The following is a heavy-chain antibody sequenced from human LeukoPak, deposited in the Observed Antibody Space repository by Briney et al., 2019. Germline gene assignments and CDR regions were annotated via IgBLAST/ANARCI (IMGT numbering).Heavy chain of an antibody. D-gene: IGHD7-27*01. J-gene: IGHJ4*02. Sequence: TLSLTCTVSGGSISSYYWSWIRQPPGKGLEWIGYIYYSGSTNYNPSLKSRVTISVDTSKNQFSLKLTSVTAADTAVYCASRKLGNDYWGQGTLVTVSS. CDR1: GGSISSYY. CDR3: SRKLGNDY. V-gene: IGHV4-59*01. CDR2: IYYSGST.